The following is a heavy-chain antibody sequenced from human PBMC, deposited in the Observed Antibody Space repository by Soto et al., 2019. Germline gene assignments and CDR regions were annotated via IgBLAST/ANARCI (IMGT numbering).Heavy chain of an antibody. V-gene: IGHV4-30-2*01. Sequence: QLQLQESRSGLVKPSQTLSLTCAVSGGSISSGGYSWRWIRQPPGKGLEWIGYIYHSGSTYYSPSLKSRVTISVDRSKNQFSLKLSSVTAADTAVYYCARENNVLPGGYFDYWGQGTLVTVSS. D-gene: IGHD3-10*01. CDR1: GGSISSGGYS. CDR2: IYHSGST. J-gene: IGHJ4*02. CDR3: ARENNVLPGGYFDY.